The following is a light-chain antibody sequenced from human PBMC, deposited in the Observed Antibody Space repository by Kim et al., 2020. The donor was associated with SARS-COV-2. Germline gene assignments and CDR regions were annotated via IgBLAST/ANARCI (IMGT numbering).Light chain of an antibody. Sequence: RVTISCTGSCSNIGAGYDVHWYQQLPGTAPKLLLYRNNNRPSGVPDRFSGSKSGTSASLAITGLQAEDEADYYCQSYDSSLASYVFGTGTKVTVL. J-gene: IGLJ1*01. CDR2: RNN. V-gene: IGLV1-40*01. CDR3: QSYDSSLASYV. CDR1: CSNIGAGYD.